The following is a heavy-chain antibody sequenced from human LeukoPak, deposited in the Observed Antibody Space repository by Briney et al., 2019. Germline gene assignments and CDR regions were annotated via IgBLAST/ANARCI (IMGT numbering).Heavy chain of an antibody. D-gene: IGHD3-22*01. CDR3: ARATNYYDSSSYPTYFDY. CDR1: GGSISSYY. J-gene: IGHJ4*02. V-gene: IGHV4-59*01. Sequence: SETLSLTCTVSGGSISSYYWSWIRQPPGKGLEWIGYIYYSGSTNYNPSLKSRVTISVDTSKNHFSLKLSSVTAADTAVYYCARATNYYDSSSYPTYFDYWGQGTLVTVSS. CDR2: IYYSGST.